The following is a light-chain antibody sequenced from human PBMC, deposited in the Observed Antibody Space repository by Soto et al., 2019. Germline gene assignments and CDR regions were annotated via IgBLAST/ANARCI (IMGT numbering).Light chain of an antibody. CDR3: KEYKEWPPFT. Sequence: EIVMTQSPATLSVSPGDRATLSCRATQSVGSNLAWYQQKLGQAPRLLISGASTTVTGIPARFSDSGAGTEITLTSHGPQSEDFAVYYCKEYKEWPPFTVGQGTRLEIK. V-gene: IGKV3-15*01. J-gene: IGKJ5*01. CDR2: GAS. CDR1: QSVGSN.